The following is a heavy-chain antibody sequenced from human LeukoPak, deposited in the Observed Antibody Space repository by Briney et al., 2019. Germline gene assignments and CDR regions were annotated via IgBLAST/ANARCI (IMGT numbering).Heavy chain of an antibody. CDR1: RGSLSGYY. Sequence: SETLSLTCAFYRGSLSGYYGGSTRQPPGKGLEWIEQINHSGSTNYKPSLQSRVTISVDTSKNQFYLKVRSVTAADTAVYYCARGLNYYGSLTWDYWGQGTLVTVSS. V-gene: IGHV4-34*01. J-gene: IGHJ4*02. CDR2: INHSGST. D-gene: IGHD3-10*01. CDR3: ARGLNYYGSLTWDY.